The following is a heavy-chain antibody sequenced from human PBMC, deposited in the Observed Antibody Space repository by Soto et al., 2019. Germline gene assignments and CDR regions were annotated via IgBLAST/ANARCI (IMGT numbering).Heavy chain of an antibody. CDR1: GGPFSSYA. V-gene: IGHV1-69*13. CDR3: ARSVHYDSSSDYYGY. CDR2: FIPIFGKA. J-gene: IGHJ4*02. D-gene: IGHD3-22*01. Sequence: SAKVSCKASGGPFSSYAIDWVRQAPGHGLEWMGGFIPIFGKANYAQKFQGRITITADESTSTAYMELRRLRSVGTAVSNCARSVHYDSSSDYYGYWGQGTLVTVSS.